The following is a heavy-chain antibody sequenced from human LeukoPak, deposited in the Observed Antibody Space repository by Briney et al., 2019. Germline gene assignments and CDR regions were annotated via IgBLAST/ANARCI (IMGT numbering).Heavy chain of an antibody. CDR1: GFTFSSYA. D-gene: IGHD2-15*01. CDR2: ISGSGGST. CDR3: ARGRGGNAFDI. Sequence: PGGSLRLSCAASGFTFSSYAMSWVSQAPGKRLEWVSAISGSGGSTYYADSVKGRFTISRDNAKNSLYLQMNSLRAEDTAVYYCARGRGGNAFDIWGQGTMVTVSS. J-gene: IGHJ3*02. V-gene: IGHV3-23*01.